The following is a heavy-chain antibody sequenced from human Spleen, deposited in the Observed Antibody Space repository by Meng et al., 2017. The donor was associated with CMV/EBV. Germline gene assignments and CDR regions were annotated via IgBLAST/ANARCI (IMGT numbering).Heavy chain of an antibody. V-gene: IGHV3-11*01. CDR3: ARGDIGVVPAAQPFDY. D-gene: IGHD2-2*01. CDR2: ITSSGTTI. CDR1: GFTFSDYY. Sequence: GGSLRLSCAASGFTFSDYYMTWIRQAPGKGLEWVSYITSSGTTIYYAASVKGRFTISRDNAKNSLYLQMNSLRAEDTAVYYCARGDIGVVPAAQPFDYWGQGTLVTVSS. J-gene: IGHJ4*02.